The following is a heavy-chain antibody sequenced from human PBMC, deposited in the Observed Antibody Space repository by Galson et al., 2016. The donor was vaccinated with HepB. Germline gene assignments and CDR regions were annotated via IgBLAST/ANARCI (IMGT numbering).Heavy chain of an antibody. V-gene: IGHV3-23*01. CDR3: AKVGIDYGFWSNYYLSGDAFDV. Sequence: SLRLSCAASGFTFTNFALSWVRQAPGKGLQWVSSISGGGDLTYYADSVKGRFTISRDNSANTVQMQMESLRDDDTAVYYCAKVGIDYGFWSNYYLSGDAFDVWGQGTMVTVSS. J-gene: IGHJ3*01. D-gene: IGHD3/OR15-3a*01. CDR2: ISGGGDLT. CDR1: GFTFTNFA.